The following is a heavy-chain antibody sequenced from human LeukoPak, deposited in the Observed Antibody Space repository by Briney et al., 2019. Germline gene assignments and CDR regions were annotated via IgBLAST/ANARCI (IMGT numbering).Heavy chain of an antibody. CDR2: INWNGGST. J-gene: IGHJ3*02. Sequence: GGSLRLSCAASGFTFDDYGMSWVRHAPGKGLEWVSGINWNGGSTGYADSVKGRFTISRDNAKNSLYLQMNSLRAEDTALYYCARDHFGIAVAGTGAFDIWGQGTMVTVSS. D-gene: IGHD6-19*01. V-gene: IGHV3-20*04. CDR3: ARDHFGIAVAGTGAFDI. CDR1: GFTFDDYG.